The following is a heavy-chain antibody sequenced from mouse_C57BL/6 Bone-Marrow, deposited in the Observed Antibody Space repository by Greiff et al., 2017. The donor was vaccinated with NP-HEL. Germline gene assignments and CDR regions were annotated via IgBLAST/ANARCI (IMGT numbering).Heavy chain of an antibody. Sequence: EVQLQESEGGLVQPGSSMKLSCTASGFTFSDYYMAWVRQVPEKGLEWVANINYDGSSTYYLDSLKSRFIISRDNAKNILYLQMSSLKSEDTATYYCARDRAYDGYPYYFDYWGQGTTLTVSS. D-gene: IGHD2-3*01. J-gene: IGHJ2*01. CDR2: INYDGSST. CDR3: ARDRAYDGYPYYFDY. V-gene: IGHV5-16*01. CDR1: GFTFSDYY.